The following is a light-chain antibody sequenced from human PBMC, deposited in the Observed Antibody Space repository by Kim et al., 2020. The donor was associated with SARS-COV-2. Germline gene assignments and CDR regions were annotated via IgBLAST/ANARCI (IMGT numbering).Light chain of an antibody. CDR2: IAS. CDR1: RGVTSNY. V-gene: IGKV3-20*01. Sequence: EIVLTQSPGTLSLSPGEKATLSCRASRGVTSNYLAWYQQKPGQAPRLLIYIASSRATGIPDRFSGSGSGTEFTLTINRLEPEDFAVYYCHQYGSPPSTFGQGTRLEIK. J-gene: IGKJ5*01. CDR3: HQYGSPPST.